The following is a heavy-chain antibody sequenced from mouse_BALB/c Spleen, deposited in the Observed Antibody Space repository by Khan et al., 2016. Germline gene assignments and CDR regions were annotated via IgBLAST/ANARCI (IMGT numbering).Heavy chain of an antibody. Sequence: VQLQQPGAELVKPGASVKLSCTASGFSIQDTYIHWVRQRPEQGLDWIGRIDPPNDNTKYDPKFQGKATITADTSSNTAYLQLSSLTYEDTAVYYCARMYYRDYWGQGTTLTVSS. CDR1: GFSIQDTY. CDR3: ARMYYRDY. CDR2: IDPPNDNT. J-gene: IGHJ2*01. D-gene: IGHD2-14*01. V-gene: IGHV14-3*02.